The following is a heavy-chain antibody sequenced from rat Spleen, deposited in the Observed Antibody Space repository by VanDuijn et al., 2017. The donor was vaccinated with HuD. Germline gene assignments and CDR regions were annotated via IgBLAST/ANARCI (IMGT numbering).Heavy chain of an antibody. Sequence: EVQLVESGGGLVQPGRSMKLSCAASGFTFSNYDMAWVRQAPTKGLEWVASISYDGSSTYYRDSVKGRFTISRDNAKSTIYLQMDSLRSEDTATYYCTTVDGGWFAYWGQGTLVTVSS. J-gene: IGHJ3*01. CDR3: TTVDGGWFAY. V-gene: IGHV5-20*01. CDR1: GFTFSNYD. CDR2: ISYDGSST.